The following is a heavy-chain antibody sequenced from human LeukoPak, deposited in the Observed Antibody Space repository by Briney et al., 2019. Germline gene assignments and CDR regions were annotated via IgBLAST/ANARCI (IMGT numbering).Heavy chain of an antibody. CDR2: ISWNSGSI. Sequence: GRSLRLSCAASGFTFDDYAMHWVRQAPGKGLEWVSGISWNSGSIGYADSVKGRFTISRDNAKNSLYLQMNSLRAEDTALYYCAKDKEYQLLYNAFDIWGQGTMVTVSS. CDR1: GFTFDDYA. CDR3: AKDKEYQLLYNAFDI. J-gene: IGHJ3*02. V-gene: IGHV3-9*01. D-gene: IGHD2-2*02.